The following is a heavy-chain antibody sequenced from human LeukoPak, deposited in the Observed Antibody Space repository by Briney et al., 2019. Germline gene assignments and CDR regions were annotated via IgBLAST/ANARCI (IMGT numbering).Heavy chain of an antibody. J-gene: IGHJ5*02. Sequence: SETLSLTCAVYGGSYGGSFSDYYWSWIRQPPGKGLEWIGEINHSGSINYNPSLKSRVTISVDTSKNQFSLKLSSVTAADTAVYYCARGRPQDLIPPGIAVAGTNEEWWFDPWGQGTLVTVSS. D-gene: IGHD6-19*01. CDR2: INHSGSI. CDR1: GGSYGGSFSDYY. CDR3: ARGRPQDLIPPGIAVAGTNEEWWFDP. V-gene: IGHV4-34*01.